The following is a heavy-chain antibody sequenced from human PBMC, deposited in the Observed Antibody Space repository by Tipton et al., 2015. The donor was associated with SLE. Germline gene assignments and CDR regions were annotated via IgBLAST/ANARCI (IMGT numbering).Heavy chain of an antibody. Sequence: TLSLTCTVSGGSISSYYWSWIRQPPGKGLEWIGYIYTSGSTNYNPSLKSRVTISVDTSKNQFSLKLSSVTAADTAVYYCARHGEAVAGPYNWFDPWGQGTLVTVSS. CDR1: GGSISSYY. CDR3: ARHGEAVAGPYNWFDP. J-gene: IGHJ5*02. D-gene: IGHD6-19*01. V-gene: IGHV4-4*09. CDR2: IYTSGST.